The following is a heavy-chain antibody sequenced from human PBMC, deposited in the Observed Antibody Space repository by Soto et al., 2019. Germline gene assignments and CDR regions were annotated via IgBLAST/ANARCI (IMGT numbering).Heavy chain of an antibody. J-gene: IGHJ5*02. CDR3: ARHSLALRKNNWFDP. Sequence: SETLSLTGTVSGDSIISSDFYWGWVRRPPGKGLEWIGGIFYLGSSYYNPSLKSRVTMSVDTSKNQFSLRLRSVTAADTALYFCARHSLALRKNNWFDPWGQGIMVTVSS. V-gene: IGHV4-39*01. CDR2: IFYLGSS. CDR1: GDSIISSDFY. D-gene: IGHD3-3*02.